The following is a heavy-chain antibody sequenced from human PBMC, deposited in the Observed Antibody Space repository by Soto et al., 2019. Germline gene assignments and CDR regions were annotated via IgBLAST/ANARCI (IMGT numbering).Heavy chain of an antibody. CDR3: ARTERNDDFWSGYPNYHYYGMDV. V-gene: IGHV1-69*18. D-gene: IGHD3-3*01. J-gene: IGHJ6*02. CDR2: IIPIFGTA. Sequence: QVQLVQSGAEVKKPGSSVKVSCKASGGTFSSYAISWVRQAPGQGLEWLGNIIPIFGTANYAQKFQGRVTITADESTSTAYMELSSLRSEDTAVYYCARTERNDDFWSGYPNYHYYGMDVWGQGTTVTVSS. CDR1: GGTFSSYA.